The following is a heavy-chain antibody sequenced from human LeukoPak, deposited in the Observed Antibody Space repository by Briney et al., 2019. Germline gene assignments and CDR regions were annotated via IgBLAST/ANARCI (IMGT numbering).Heavy chain of an antibody. CDR3: ARAGYYYLDV. Sequence: PSETLSLTCTMSGGSISPYYWSWIRQPPGKGLEWIAYIFHSGTTKYNPSLKSRVAISLDTPKSQFSLRLHSVTAADTAVYYCARAGYYYLDVWGRGTTVTLSS. V-gene: IGHV4-59*01. CDR1: GGSISPYY. CDR2: IFHSGTT. J-gene: IGHJ6*03.